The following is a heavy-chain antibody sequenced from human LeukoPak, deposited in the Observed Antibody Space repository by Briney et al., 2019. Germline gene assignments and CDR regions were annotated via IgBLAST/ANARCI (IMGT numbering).Heavy chain of an antibody. V-gene: IGHV3-23*01. CDR3: AKGGGDSLYHFDF. Sequence: GVSLRLSCAASGFTFSSYAMTWVRQAPGKGLEWVSTISGSSGGTYYADSVKGRFTISRDNSKNTLYLEMNSLRAEDTAIYYCAKGGGDSLYHFDFWGQGTLVTVSS. D-gene: IGHD2-21*02. CDR2: ISGSSGGT. J-gene: IGHJ4*02. CDR1: GFTFSSYA.